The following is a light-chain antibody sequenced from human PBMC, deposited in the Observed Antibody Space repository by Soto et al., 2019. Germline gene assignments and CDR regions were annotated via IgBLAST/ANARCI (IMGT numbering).Light chain of an antibody. CDR1: SSNIGAGYD. V-gene: IGLV1-40*01. Sequence: QPVLTQPPSVSGAPGQGVTISCTGSSSNIGAGYDVQWYQQLPGTAPKLLIYDNSNRPSGVPDRFSGSKSGTSASLAITGLQAEDEADYYCQSYDNSLSGSWVFGGGTKLTVL. CDR3: QSYDNSLSGSWV. J-gene: IGLJ3*02. CDR2: DNS.